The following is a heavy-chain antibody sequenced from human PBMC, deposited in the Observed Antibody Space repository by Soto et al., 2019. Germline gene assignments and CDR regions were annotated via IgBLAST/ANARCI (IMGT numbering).Heavy chain of an antibody. CDR1: GFTFRNQD. CDR3: AKDRQFRSYYESAGHYND. Sequence: EVQLLESGGCLVQPGGSLRLTCVGSGFTFRNQDMRWVRQAPGKGLEWVSGISGRGGVTYYADSVKGRFTISRDNSKNTLYLQMNNLRANDTAVYYCAKDRQFRSYYESAGHYNDWGQGTLVTVSS. CDR2: ISGRGGVT. D-gene: IGHD3-22*01. V-gene: IGHV3-23*01. J-gene: IGHJ4*02.